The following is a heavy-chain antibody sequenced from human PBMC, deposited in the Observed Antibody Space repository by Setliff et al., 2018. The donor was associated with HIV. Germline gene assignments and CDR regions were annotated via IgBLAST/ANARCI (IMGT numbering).Heavy chain of an antibody. CDR3: AREVAADGTYFDY. Sequence: SVKVSCKASGGSFSSYGLSWVRQAPGQGLEWMGGIMPIFGTANYAQKFQGRVTIIADASTNTVNMELSSLRSEDTAVYYCAREVAADGTYFDYWGQGALVTVSS. J-gene: IGHJ4*01. V-gene: IGHV1-69*13. CDR1: GGSFSSYG. D-gene: IGHD6-13*01. CDR2: IMPIFGTA.